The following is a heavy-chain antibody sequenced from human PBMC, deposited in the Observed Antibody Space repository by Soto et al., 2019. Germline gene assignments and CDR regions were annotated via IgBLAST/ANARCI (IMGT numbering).Heavy chain of an antibody. Sequence: SETLSLTWCVSGGSMLGSTSSCYWSWMRQSPGKGLEWIGSIYYSGATNYNPSLESRLTISVDTSKNQFSLNLSSVTAADSAVYYCARAMGDWGTYYYYGFDVWGQGTTVTVFS. CDR3: ARAMGDWGTYYYYGFDV. J-gene: IGHJ6*02. CDR2: IYYSGAT. D-gene: IGHD3-16*01. CDR1: GGSMLGSTSSCY. V-gene: IGHV4-61*01.